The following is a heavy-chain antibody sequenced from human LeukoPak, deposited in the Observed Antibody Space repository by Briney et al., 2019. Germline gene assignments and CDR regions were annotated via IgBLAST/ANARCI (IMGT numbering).Heavy chain of an antibody. V-gene: IGHV3-23*01. Sequence: GGSLRLSCAASGFTFSSYAVSWVRQAPGKGLEWVSAISGSGGSTYYADSVKGRFTISRDNSKNTLYLQMNSLRAEDTAVYYCAKAQGRHSGYDCDYWGQGTLVTVSS. CDR1: GFTFSSYA. J-gene: IGHJ4*02. CDR3: AKAQGRHSGYDCDY. CDR2: ISGSGGST. D-gene: IGHD5-12*01.